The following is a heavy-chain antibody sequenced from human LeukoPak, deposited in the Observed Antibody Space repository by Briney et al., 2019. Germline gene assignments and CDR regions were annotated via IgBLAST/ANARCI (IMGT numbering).Heavy chain of an antibody. V-gene: IGHV3-48*03. Sequence: GRSLRLSCAASGFTFSSYEMNWVRQAPGKGLEWVSCISSSGSTIYYADSVKGRFTISRDNAKNSLYLQMNSLRAEDTAVYYCARELPEAAFGYWGQGTLVTVSS. CDR1: GFTFSSYE. CDR3: ARELPEAAFGY. D-gene: IGHD2-15*01. J-gene: IGHJ4*02. CDR2: ISSSGSTI.